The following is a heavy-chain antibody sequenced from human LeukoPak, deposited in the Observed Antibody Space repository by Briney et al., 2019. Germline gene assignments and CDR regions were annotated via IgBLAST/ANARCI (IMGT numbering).Heavy chain of an antibody. CDR1: GGSISSGTHY. Sequence: PSQTLSLTCDVSGGSISSGTHYWTWIRQPVGKGLEWLGRIFTSGSPTYNSSLKGRLIISIDKSKNQFSLRLSSVTTADTAVYYCARRWNYKDGLDIWGQGTMVTVSS. CDR3: ARRWNYKDGLDI. V-gene: IGHV4-61*02. D-gene: IGHD1-7*01. CDR2: IFTSGSP. J-gene: IGHJ3*02.